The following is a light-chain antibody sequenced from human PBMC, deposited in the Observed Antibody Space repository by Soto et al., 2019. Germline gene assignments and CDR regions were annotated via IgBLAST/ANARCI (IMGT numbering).Light chain of an antibody. J-gene: IGKJ1*01. CDR2: DAS. CDR3: QQYGSSRSWT. V-gene: IGKV3-20*01. Sequence: EIALTQSPGTLSLSPGERATLSCRASQSISHFLAWYQQRPGQAPRLLIYDASNRATGIPDRFSGSGSGTDFTLTISRLEPEDFAVYYCQQYGSSRSWTFGQGTKVDIK. CDR1: QSISHF.